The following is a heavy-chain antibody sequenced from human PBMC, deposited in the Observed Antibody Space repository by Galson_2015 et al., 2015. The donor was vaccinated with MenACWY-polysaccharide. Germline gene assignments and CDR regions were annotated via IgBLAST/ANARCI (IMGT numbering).Heavy chain of an antibody. Sequence: SLRLSCAASGFSFSNYDMTWVRQAPGKGLEWVSGIGGTGGDTYFADSVKGRFTISRDNSKNTLYLQMNSLRAEDTAVYSCAKSLATAGTYYYGMDVWGQGTTVTVSS. CDR3: AKSLATAGTYYYGMDV. CDR2: IGGTGGDT. D-gene: IGHD6-13*01. CDR1: GFSFSNYD. J-gene: IGHJ6*02. V-gene: IGHV3-23*01.